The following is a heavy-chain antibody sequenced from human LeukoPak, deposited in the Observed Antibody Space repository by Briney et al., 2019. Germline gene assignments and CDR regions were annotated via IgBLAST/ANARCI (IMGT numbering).Heavy chain of an antibody. CDR2: IKSNADGGTT. CDR3: ARLGYCSGGSCRRSYFDY. D-gene: IGHD2-15*01. Sequence: GGSLRLSCAVSGFTVSNVWMTWVRQAPGKGLEWLGRIKSNADGGTTDYAAPVKGRFTISRDDSKNTLYLQMNSLRAEDTAVYYCARLGYCSGGSCRRSYFDYWGQGTLVTVSS. J-gene: IGHJ4*02. CDR1: GFTVSNVW. V-gene: IGHV3-15*01.